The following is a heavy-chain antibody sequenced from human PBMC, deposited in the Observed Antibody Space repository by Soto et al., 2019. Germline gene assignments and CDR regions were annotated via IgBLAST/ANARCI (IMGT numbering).Heavy chain of an antibody. D-gene: IGHD2-15*01. Sequence: QVQLVESGGGVVQPGRSLRLSCAASGFTFSSNGMHWVRQAPGKGLEWVAVMSNDGSHTSYADSAKGRFTISRDNSKNTLYLQMNSLRAEDSGIYYCTKGCSSSSNCYIIDYWGQGDLVTGSS. CDR1: GFTFSSNG. V-gene: IGHV3-30*18. J-gene: IGHJ4*02. CDR3: TKGCSSSSNCYIIDY. CDR2: MSNDGSHT.